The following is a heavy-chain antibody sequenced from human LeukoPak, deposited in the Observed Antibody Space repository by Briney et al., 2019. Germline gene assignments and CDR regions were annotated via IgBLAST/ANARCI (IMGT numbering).Heavy chain of an antibody. CDR3: ARDNFDY. CDR2: ISYDGSNK. V-gene: IGHV3-30*04. J-gene: IGHJ4*02. CDR1: GFTFSSYA. Sequence: AGGSLRLSCAASGFTFSSYAMHWVRQAPGKGPEWVAVISYDGSNKYYADSVKGRFTISRDNSKNTLYLQMNSLRAEDTAVYYCARDNFDYWGQGTLVTVSS.